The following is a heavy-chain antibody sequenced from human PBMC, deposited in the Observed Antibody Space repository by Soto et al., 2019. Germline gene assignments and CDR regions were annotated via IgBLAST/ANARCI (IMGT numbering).Heavy chain of an antibody. CDR2: ISNDGSRR. V-gene: IGHV3-30*03. CDR3: YKRDIVAPYYYYGMDV. J-gene: IGHJ6*02. D-gene: IGHD5-12*01. Sequence: GGSLRLSCAASGFNFSTSGMDWVRQVPGKGREWVAVISNDGSRRYYADSVKGRFTISRDNSKNTLYLQMNSLRAEDTSVYYCYKRDIVAPYYYYGMDVWGQGTTVTVSS. CDR1: GFNFSTSG.